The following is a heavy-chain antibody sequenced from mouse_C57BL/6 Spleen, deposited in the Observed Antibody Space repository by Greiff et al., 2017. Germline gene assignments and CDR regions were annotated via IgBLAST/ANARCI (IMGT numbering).Heavy chain of an antibody. D-gene: IGHD5-5*01. CDR2: INPYNGGT. V-gene: IGHV1-19*01. J-gene: IGHJ4*01. CDR3: ARGLPLYAMDY. CDR1: GYTFTDYY. Sequence: LVKPGASVKMSCKASGYTFTDYYMNWVKQSHGKSLEWIGVINPYNGGTSYNQKFKGKATLTVDKSSSTAYMELNSLTSEDSAVYYCARGLPLYAMDYWGQGTSVTVSS.